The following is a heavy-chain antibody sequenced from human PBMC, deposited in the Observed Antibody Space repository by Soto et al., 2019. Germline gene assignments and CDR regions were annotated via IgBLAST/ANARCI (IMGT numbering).Heavy chain of an antibody. D-gene: IGHD2-15*01. Sequence: EVQLVESGGGLIQPGGSLRLSCAASGFTVSSNYMSWVRQAPGKGLEWVSVIYSGGSTYYADSVKGRFTISRDNSKNTLYLQINSLRAEDTAVYYCGRERTGDGGSCYLDYWGQGTLVTVSS. V-gene: IGHV3-53*01. CDR3: GRERTGDGGSCYLDY. CDR1: GFTVSSNY. CDR2: IYSGGST. J-gene: IGHJ4*02.